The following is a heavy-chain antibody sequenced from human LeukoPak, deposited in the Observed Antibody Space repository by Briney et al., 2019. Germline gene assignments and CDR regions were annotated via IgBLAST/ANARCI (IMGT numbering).Heavy chain of an antibody. CDR3: AKGPYDFWSGPPLPRVDHYFDY. D-gene: IGHD3-3*01. CDR2: IRYDGSNK. CDR1: GFTFSSYG. V-gene: IGHV3-30*02. Sequence: GGSLRLSCAASGFTFSSYGMHWVRQAPGKGLEWVAFIRYDGSNKYYADSVKGRFTISRDNSKNTLYLQMNSLRAEDTAVYYCAKGPYDFWSGPPLPRVDHYFDYWGQGTLVTVSS. J-gene: IGHJ4*02.